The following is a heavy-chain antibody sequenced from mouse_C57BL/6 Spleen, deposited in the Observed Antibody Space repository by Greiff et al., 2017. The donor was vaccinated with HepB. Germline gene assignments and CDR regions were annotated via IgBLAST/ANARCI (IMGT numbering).Heavy chain of an antibody. J-gene: IGHJ2*01. CDR1: GYTFTDYY. V-gene: IGHV1-76*01. D-gene: IGHD2-4*01. Sequence: VQLQQSGAELVRPGASVKLSCKASGYTFTDYYINWVKQRPGQGLEWIARIYPGSGNTYYNEKFKGKATLTAEKSSSTAYMQLSSLTSEDSAVYFCARGDDYDGVFDYWGKGTTLTVSS. CDR3: ARGDDYDGVFDY. CDR2: IYPGSGNT.